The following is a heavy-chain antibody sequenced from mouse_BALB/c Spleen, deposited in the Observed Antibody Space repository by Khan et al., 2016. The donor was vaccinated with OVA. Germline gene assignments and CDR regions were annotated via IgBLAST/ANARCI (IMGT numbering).Heavy chain of an antibody. Sequence: EVKLLESGPGLVKPSQTVSLTCTVTGISITTGNYRWSWIRQFPGNKLEWIGNIYYSGTVTYNPSLTSRTTITRDTSKNRFFLEMNSLTAEETATYYCARYYGSLYWYFDVWGAGTTVTGSS. D-gene: IGHD1-1*01. CDR1: GISITTGNYR. J-gene: IGHJ1*01. V-gene: IGHV3-5*02. CDR3: ARYYGSLYWYFDV. CDR2: IYYSGTV.